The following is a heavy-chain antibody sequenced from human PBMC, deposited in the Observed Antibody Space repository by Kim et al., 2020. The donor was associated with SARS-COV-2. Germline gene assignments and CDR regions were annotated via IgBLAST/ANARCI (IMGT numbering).Heavy chain of an antibody. Sequence: ASVKVSCKASGYTFTSYGISWVRQAPGQGLEWMGWISAYNGNTNYAQKLQGRVTMTTDTSTSTAYMELRSLRSDDTAVYYCARDFGLHSLRYFARGQYYYYYGMDVWGQGTTVTVSS. CDR3: ARDFGLHSLRYFARGQYYYYYGMDV. J-gene: IGHJ6*02. V-gene: IGHV1-18*01. CDR1: GYTFTSYG. D-gene: IGHD3-9*01. CDR2: ISAYNGNT.